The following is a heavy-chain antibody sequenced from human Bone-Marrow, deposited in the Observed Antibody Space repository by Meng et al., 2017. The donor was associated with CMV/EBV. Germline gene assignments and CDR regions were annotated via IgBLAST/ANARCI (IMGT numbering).Heavy chain of an antibody. J-gene: IGHJ5*02. Sequence: QRELQASGPGGVKPSEPLSLTRTGSGGSISSSSYYWGWIRQPPGKGLEWIGSIYYSGSTYYNPSLKSRVTISVDTSKNQFSLKLSSVTAADTAVYYCARGIAARPGWFDPWGQGTLVTVSS. V-gene: IGHV4-39*07. CDR2: IYYSGST. D-gene: IGHD6-6*01. CDR3: ARGIAARPGWFDP. CDR1: GGSISSSSYY.